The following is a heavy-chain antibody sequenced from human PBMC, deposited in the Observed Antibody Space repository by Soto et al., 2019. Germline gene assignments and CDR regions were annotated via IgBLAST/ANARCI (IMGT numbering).Heavy chain of an antibody. J-gene: IGHJ6*02. CDR3: TRIYCTTTSCFINGMDV. V-gene: IGHV4-38-2*01. D-gene: IGHD2-2*01. CDR1: GYVITNGYH. Sequence: SETLSLTCAVSGYVITNGYHWGCIRQPPGKELEWIGTISHSGDTYYNPSLKSRVTISIDTAKNHLSLILSSVTAADTATYYCTRIYCTTTSCFINGMDVWGQGTTVTVSS. CDR2: ISHSGDT.